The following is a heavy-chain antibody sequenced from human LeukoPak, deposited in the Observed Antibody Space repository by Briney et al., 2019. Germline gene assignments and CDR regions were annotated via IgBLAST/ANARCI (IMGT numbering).Heavy chain of an antibody. Sequence: PGGSLRLSCAASGFTFSSYAMNWVRQAPGKGLEWVSAISGSGGSTYYADSVKGRFTISRDNSKNILYLQMNSLRAEDTALYYCARDLPIVVTSAAFDIWGHGTMVTVSS. CDR3: ARDLPIVVTSAAFDI. D-gene: IGHD1-26*01. CDR1: GFTFSSYA. J-gene: IGHJ3*02. CDR2: ISGSGGST. V-gene: IGHV3-23*01.